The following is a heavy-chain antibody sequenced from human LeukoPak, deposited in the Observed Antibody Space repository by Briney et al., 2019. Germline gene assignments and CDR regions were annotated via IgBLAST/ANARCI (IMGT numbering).Heavy chain of an antibody. CDR3: AKDQEYCSSTSCYGGDYFDY. V-gene: IGHV3-23*01. CDR2: VSGSGGTN. D-gene: IGHD2-2*01. J-gene: IGHJ4*02. CDR1: GFTFSSFS. Sequence: PGESLRLSCAASGFTFSSFSMSWVRQPPGKGLEWISSVSGSGGTNYYLYSVSGRSTVSTDSSKHPPFLQMNSVRGEDTGVYYCAKDQEYCSSTSCYGGDYFDYWGQGTLVTVSS.